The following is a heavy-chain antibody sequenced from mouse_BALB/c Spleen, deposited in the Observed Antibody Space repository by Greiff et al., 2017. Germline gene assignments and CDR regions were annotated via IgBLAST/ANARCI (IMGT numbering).Heavy chain of an antibody. D-gene: IGHD2-4*01. V-gene: IGHV3-2*02. CDR1: GYSITSDYA. CDR3: ARRGVYDYDGGFAY. J-gene: IGHJ3*01. CDR2: ISYSGST. Sequence: EVMLVESGPGLVKPSQSLSLTCTVTGYSITSDYAWNWIRQFPGNKLEWMGYISYSGSTSYNPSLKSRISITRDTSKNQFFLQLNSVTTEDTATYYCARRGVYDYDGGFAYWGQGTLVTVSA.